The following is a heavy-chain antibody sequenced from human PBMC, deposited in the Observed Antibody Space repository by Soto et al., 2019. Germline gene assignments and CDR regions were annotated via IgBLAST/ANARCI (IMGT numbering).Heavy chain of an antibody. CDR2: ISRDGGTK. J-gene: IGHJ6*02. CDR1: GFTVSTFG. Sequence: PGGSLRLSCAVSGFTVSTFGMHWVRQAPGKGLEWVAVISRDGGTKFYADSVKGRFTISRDNSKNTLYLQMNSLRAEDTAVYYCARGGTSTSCYYYYYYGMDVWGQGTTVTVSS. V-gene: IGHV3-30*03. D-gene: IGHD2-2*01. CDR3: ARGGTSTSCYYYYYYGMDV.